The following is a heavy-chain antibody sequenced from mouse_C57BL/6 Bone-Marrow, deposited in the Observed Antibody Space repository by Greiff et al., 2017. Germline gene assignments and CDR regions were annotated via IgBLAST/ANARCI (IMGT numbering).Heavy chain of an antibody. CDR3: TLSAA. J-gene: IGHJ3*02. Sequence: VQLQQSGAELVRPGASVKISCTASGFDINDAYMHWVKQRPEKGLEWIGRIYPGNGDTEYDWKFQGKATITADKSSNTAYLQLSSLASAATSVYYCTLSAAWGQGTLVTVSA. CDR2: IYPGNGDT. V-gene: IGHV14-4*01. CDR1: GFDINDAY. D-gene: IGHD6-1*01.